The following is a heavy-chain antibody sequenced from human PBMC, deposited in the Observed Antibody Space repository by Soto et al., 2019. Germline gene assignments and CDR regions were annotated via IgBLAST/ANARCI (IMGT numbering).Heavy chain of an antibody. V-gene: IGHV4-30-4*01. CDR3: AREGRYHYYDSSGYGEPGAHFDY. D-gene: IGHD3-22*01. CDR1: GGSISSYY. Sequence: SETLSLTCTVSGGSISSYYWSWIRQPPGKGLEWIGYIYYSGSTYYNPSLKSRVTISVDTSKNQFSLKLSSVTAADTAVYYCAREGRYHYYDSSGYGEPGAHFDYWGQGTLVTVSS. J-gene: IGHJ4*02. CDR2: IYYSGST.